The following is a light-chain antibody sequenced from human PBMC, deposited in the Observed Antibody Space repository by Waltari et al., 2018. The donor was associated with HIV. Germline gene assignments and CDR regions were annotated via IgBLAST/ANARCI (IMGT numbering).Light chain of an antibody. CDR2: GAS. J-gene: IGKJ3*01. Sequence: DIHMTQSPASLSASVGDRVTIPCQTSQNIINYLNWYHQSPGKAPTHLIFGASTVQDGVSSRFSGSGSGTDFALSIAGLQPEDFGTYFCQQTFSPPRTFGPGTTV. CDR3: QQTFSPPRT. CDR1: QNIINY. V-gene: IGKV1-39*01.